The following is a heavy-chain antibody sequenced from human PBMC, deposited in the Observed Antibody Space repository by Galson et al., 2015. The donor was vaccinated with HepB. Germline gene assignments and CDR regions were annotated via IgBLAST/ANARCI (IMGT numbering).Heavy chain of an antibody. CDR2: IGSKANNYAT. CDR1: GFTFSGSA. Sequence: LRLSCAGSGFTFSGSAIHWVRQASGKGLEWIGRIGSKANNYATAYTASVKGRFTISRDDSKNMAYLQMNRLRTEDTAVYYCTRLGDLSGYSSCWGQGTLVTVSS. D-gene: IGHD5-12*01. CDR3: TRLGDLSGYSSC. J-gene: IGHJ4*02. V-gene: IGHV3-73*01.